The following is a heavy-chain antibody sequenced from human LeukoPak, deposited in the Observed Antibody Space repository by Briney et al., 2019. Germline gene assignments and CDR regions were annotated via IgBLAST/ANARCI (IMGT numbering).Heavy chain of an antibody. V-gene: IGHV3-48*04. D-gene: IGHD6-19*01. J-gene: IGHJ4*02. CDR3: ARTSGLAVAGLPGDY. CDR1: GFTFSSYS. CDR2: ISARSDTM. Sequence: PGGSLRLSCAASGFTFSSYSMNWVRQAPGKGPEWISHISARSDTMYYADSVKGRFTISRDNAKNSLYLQMNRLRVEDTAVYYCARTSGLAVAGLPGDYWGQGILVTVSS.